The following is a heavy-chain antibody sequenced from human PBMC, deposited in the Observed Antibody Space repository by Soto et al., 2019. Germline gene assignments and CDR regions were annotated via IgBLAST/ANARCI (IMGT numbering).Heavy chain of an antibody. CDR1: GGTFSSYA. CDR2: IIPIFGTA. CDR3: AGGRDGYNAFDY. J-gene: IGHJ4*02. D-gene: IGHD5-12*01. Sequence: SVKVSCKASGGTFSSYAISWVRQAPGQGLEWMGGIIPIFGTANYAQKFQGRVTITADESTSTAYMELSSLRSEDTAVYYCAGGRDGYNAFDYWGQGTLVTVSS. V-gene: IGHV1-69*13.